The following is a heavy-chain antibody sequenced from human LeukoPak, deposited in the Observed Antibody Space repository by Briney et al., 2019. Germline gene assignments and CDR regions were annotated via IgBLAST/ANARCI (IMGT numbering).Heavy chain of an antibody. Sequence: PGGSLRLSCAASGFTFSNYAMSWVRQAPGEGLEWVSTISGTGDTTYYADSLKGRLTISRDNAENSLFLQMNSLRAEDTAVYFCASNDYRDEGIDSWGQGTLVTVSS. D-gene: IGHD4-17*01. J-gene: IGHJ4*02. CDR3: ASNDYRDEGIDS. V-gene: IGHV3-23*01. CDR2: ISGTGDTT. CDR1: GFTFSNYA.